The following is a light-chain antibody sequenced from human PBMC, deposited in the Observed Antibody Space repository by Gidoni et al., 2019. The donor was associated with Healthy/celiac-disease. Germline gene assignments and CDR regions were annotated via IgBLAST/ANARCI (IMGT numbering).Light chain of an antibody. CDR2: GAS. CDR1: QSVAGS. J-gene: IGKJ1*01. V-gene: IGKV3-15*01. Sequence: EIVMTQSPASLSVSPGERATLSCRASQSVAGSLAWYQQKPGQAPRLLIYGASTRATGIPARFSGSGSGTEFTLTISSLQSEDFAVYYCQQYNNWPRTFXXXTKVEIK. CDR3: QQYNNWPRT.